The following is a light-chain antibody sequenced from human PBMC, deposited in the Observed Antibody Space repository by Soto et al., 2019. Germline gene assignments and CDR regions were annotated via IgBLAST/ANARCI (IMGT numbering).Light chain of an antibody. CDR3: LSYTASSVV. CDR1: SSDIGAYNY. V-gene: IGLV2-14*01. CDR2: EVT. Sequence: QSVLTQPASVSGSPGQSITISCTGTSSDIGAYNYVSWYQQRPGKAPKLIIYEVTHRPSGVSNRFSASKSGNTASLTISGLQAEDEADYYCLSYTASSVVFGGGTKVTVL. J-gene: IGLJ2*01.